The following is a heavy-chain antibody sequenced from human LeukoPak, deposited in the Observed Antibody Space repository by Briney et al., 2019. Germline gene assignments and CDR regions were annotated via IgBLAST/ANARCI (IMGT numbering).Heavy chain of an antibody. CDR1: GYSFTGYY. V-gene: IGHV1-2*02. D-gene: IGHD2-2*01. CDR2: INPNSGGT. CDR3: ARGGIVPGATADALEI. J-gene: IGHJ3*02. Sequence: ASVKVSCQASGYSFTGYYMYWVRQAPGQGLEWMGWINPNSGGTNYAQKFQGRVTMTRDTSISIVYMESSRLKSDDTAVYYCARGGIVPGATADALEIWGQGTTVTVSS.